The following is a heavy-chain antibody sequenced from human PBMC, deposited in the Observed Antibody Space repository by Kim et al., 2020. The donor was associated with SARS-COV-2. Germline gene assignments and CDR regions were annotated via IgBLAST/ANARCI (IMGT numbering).Heavy chain of an antibody. D-gene: IGHD2-2*01. J-gene: IGHJ6*04. V-gene: IGHV1-46*01. CDR3: ARVATVVNYFYYGMDV. CDR1: GYTFTSYY. Sequence: ASVKVSCKASGYTFTSYYMHWVRQAPGQGLEWMGLINPSGGSTSYAQKFQGRVTMTRDTSTSTAYMELSSLRSEDTAVYYCARVATVVNYFYYGMDVWGEGTTVTVSS. CDR2: INPSGGST.